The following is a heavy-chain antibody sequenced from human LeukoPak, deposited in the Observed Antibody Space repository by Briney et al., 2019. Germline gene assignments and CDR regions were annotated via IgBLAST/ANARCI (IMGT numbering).Heavy chain of an antibody. J-gene: IGHJ1*01. CDR3: ARVPLSDPSGHYYPH. Sequence: GASVKVSCKTSGYTFTNYGMHWVRQAPRQSPEWMGWINTGNGNTKSPQEFQDRVTLTRDTSASTAYMELNSLSSEDTAVYYCARVPLSDPSGHYYPHWGQGTLVTVSS. CDR2: INTGNGNT. D-gene: IGHD3-22*01. V-gene: IGHV1-3*04. CDR1: GYTFTNYG.